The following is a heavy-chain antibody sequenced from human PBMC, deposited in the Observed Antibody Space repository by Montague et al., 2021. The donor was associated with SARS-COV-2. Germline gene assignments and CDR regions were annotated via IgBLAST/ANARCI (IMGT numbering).Heavy chain of an antibody. Sequence: SETLSLTCTVSGISISTDYWTWIRQPPGKGLECIGYTSYSGSTDYNPSLKSRVAISIDTSKNQFSLKLSSVTAADTAVYYCARWGEYYDSPYYYYAMDVWGQGTTVTVSS. J-gene: IGHJ6*02. V-gene: IGHV4-59*12. D-gene: IGHD3-3*01. CDR2: TSYSGST. CDR3: ARWGEYYDSPYYYYAMDV. CDR1: GISISTDY.